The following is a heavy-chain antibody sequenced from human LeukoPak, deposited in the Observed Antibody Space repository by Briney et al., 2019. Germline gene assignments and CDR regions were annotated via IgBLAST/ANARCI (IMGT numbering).Heavy chain of an antibody. CDR2: IKQDGSEK. CDR3: ARDRYYYDSSGYSDY. V-gene: IGHV3-7*01. D-gene: IGHD3-22*01. J-gene: IGHJ4*02. Sequence: PGGSLRLSCAASGFPFSTYSMNWVRQAPGKGLEWVANIKQDGSEKYYVDSVKGRFTISRDNAKNSLYLQMNSLRAEDTAVYYCARDRYYYDSSGYSDYWGQGTLVTVSS. CDR1: GFPFSTYS.